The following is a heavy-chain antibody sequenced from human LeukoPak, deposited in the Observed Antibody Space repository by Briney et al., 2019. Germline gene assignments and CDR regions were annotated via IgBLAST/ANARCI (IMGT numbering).Heavy chain of an antibody. J-gene: IGHJ4*02. CDR2: IYHSGST. CDR1: GGSISSSNW. D-gene: IGHD1-26*01. Sequence: SETLTLTCAVSGGSISSSNWWSWVRQPPGKGLEWIGEIYHSGSTNYNPSLKSRVTISVDKSKNQFSLKLSSVTAADTAVYYCARVSSGATTVDYWGQGTLVTVSS. CDR3: ARVSSGATTVDY. V-gene: IGHV4-4*02.